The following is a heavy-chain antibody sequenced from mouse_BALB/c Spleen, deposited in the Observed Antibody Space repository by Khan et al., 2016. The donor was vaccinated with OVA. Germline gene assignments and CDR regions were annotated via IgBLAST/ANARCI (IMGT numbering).Heavy chain of an antibody. CDR3: ARDLYADGPWFAY. CDR1: GFSLSTSGMG. D-gene: IGHD2-13*01. Sequence: QVTLKESGPGLLQSSQTLSMTCSFSGFSLSTSGMGVSWLRQPSGKGLEWLAHIYWDDEKRYNPSLKSRLTISKDTSRKQVFLRITSVDTADTATYYCARDLYADGPWFAYWGQGTLVTVSS. V-gene: IGHV8-12*01. J-gene: IGHJ3*01. CDR2: IYWDDEK.